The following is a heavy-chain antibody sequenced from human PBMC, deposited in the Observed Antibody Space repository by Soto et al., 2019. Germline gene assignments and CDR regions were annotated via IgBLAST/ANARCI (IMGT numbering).Heavy chain of an antibody. CDR2: VNPSGGST. J-gene: IGHJ6*02. V-gene: IGHV1-46*01. Sequence: QLVQSGPEVKKPGASVKISCNLSGNTFTTYYIQWVRQAPGQGLEWMGLVNPSGGSTTYVQNFQGRITMTWDTSTNTVYMELSSLTSADTAVYFCATKYGVATSRGLLYTGMDVWGQGTTVTVSS. CDR1: GNTFTTYY. D-gene: IGHD5-12*01. CDR3: ATKYGVATSRGLLYTGMDV.